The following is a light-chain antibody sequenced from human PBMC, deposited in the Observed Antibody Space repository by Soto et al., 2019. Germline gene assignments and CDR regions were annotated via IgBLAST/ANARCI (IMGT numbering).Light chain of an antibody. J-gene: IGKJ4*01. V-gene: IGKV3-20*01. CDR1: QSVSSSY. CDR3: QQYGSSPFT. CDR2: GAS. Sequence: ESVLIPSPGTPSLSPGEKATPSCRASQSVSSSYLAWYQQKPGQAPRLLIYGASSRATGIPDRFSGSGSGTDFTLTISRLEPEDFAVYYCQQYGSSPFTFGGGTKVDIK.